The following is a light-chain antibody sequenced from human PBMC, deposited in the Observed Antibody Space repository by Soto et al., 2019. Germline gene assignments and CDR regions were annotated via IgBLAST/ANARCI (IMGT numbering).Light chain of an antibody. CDR1: TSDVGGYNL. Sequence: QSALTQPASVSGSPGQSITISCSGTTSDVGGYNLFSWYQQHTAKAPKLLIYEGTQRPSGVSSRFSGSKSGNTASLTISGLQAEDEADYYCCSYASSSSYVFGTGTKVTV. CDR3: CSYASSSSYV. CDR2: EGT. J-gene: IGLJ1*01. V-gene: IGLV2-23*01.